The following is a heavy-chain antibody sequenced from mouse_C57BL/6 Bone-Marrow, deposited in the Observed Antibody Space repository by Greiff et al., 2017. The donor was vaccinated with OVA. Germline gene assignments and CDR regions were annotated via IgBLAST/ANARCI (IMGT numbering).Heavy chain of an antibody. CDR1: GYTFTDYE. Sequence: QVHVKQSGAELVRPGASVTLSCKASGYTFTDYEMHWVKQTPVHGLEWIGAIDPETGGTAYNQKFKGKAILTADKSSSTAYMELRSLTSEDSAVYYCTRKGVGQGFAYWGQGTLVTVSA. CDR2: IDPETGGT. J-gene: IGHJ3*01. D-gene: IGHD3-3*01. CDR3: TRKGVGQGFAY. V-gene: IGHV1-15*01.